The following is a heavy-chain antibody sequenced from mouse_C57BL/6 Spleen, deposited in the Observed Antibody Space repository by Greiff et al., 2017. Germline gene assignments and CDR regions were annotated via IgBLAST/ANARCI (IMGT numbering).Heavy chain of an antibody. D-gene: IGHD2-5*01. CDR1: GYTFTGYW. CDR3: ARSYYSNYVGYFDV. CDR2: ILPGSGST. Sequence: QVQLQQSGAELMKPGASVMLSCKATGYTFTGYWIEWVKQRPGHGLEWIGEILPGSGSTNYNEKFKGKATFTAATSSNTAYMQLSSLTTEDSAISYCARSYYSNYVGYFDVWGTGTTVTVSS. V-gene: IGHV1-9*01. J-gene: IGHJ1*03.